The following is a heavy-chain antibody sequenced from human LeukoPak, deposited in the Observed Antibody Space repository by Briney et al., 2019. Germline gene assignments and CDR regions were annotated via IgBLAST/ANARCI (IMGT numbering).Heavy chain of an antibody. J-gene: IGHJ4*02. CDR2: IDGSGGS. CDR1: GGSIRLYY. CDR3: ARSPLSSSGWYRADY. D-gene: IGHD6-19*01. V-gene: IGHV4-4*07. Sequence: SETLSLTCSVSGGSIRLYYWNWIRQSAGKGLEWIGRIDGSGGSTYSPSLGSRVAMSVDSSKSQISLKLISVTAADTAVYYCARSPLSSSGWYRADYWGQGLRVTVSS.